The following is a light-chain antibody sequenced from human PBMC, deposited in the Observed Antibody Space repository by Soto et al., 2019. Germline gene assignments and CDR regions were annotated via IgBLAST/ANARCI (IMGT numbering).Light chain of an antibody. V-gene: IGKV1-33*01. CDR2: DAS. CDR3: QQYDNLPPYT. J-gene: IGKJ5*01. Sequence: DVPMTQSPSSLSASVGDRVTITCQASQDISNYLNWYQQKPGKDPKLLIYDASNLETGVPSRFSGSGSGTDFTFTISSLQPEYIATYYCQQYDNLPPYTFGQGTRLEMK. CDR1: QDISNY.